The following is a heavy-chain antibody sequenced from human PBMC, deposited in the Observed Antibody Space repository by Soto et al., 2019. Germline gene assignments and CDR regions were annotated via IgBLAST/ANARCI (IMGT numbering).Heavy chain of an antibody. D-gene: IGHD6-19*01. CDR1: GGSISSSSYY. V-gene: IGHV4-39*01. CDR3: ARHVRGVAVAGTPSFVDY. J-gene: IGHJ4*02. CDR2: IYYSGST. Sequence: QLQLQESGPGLVKPSETLSLTCTVSGGSISSSSYYWGWIRQPPGKGLEWIGSIYYSGSTYYNPSLKSRVTISVDTSKNQFSLKLSSVTAADTAVYYCARHVRGVAVAGTPSFVDYWGQGTLVTVSS.